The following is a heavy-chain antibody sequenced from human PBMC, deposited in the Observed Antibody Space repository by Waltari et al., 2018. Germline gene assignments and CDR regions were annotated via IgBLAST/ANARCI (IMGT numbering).Heavy chain of an antibody. CDR3: WRDGVTMGRGAASNWAFDI. V-gene: IGHV1-69*05. Sequence: QVQLVQSGAEGKKLGSSVKVSCKASGGTFSSYAISGVRQAPGHGLEGMGGILPNLGTAKQPKKVHGKVKISPEQSTRNGYLELSRLRSGDPALYYWWRDGVTMGRGAASNWAFDIWGQRKMVNVSS. D-gene: IGHD3-10*01. CDR2: ILPNLGTA. CDR1: GGTFSSYA. J-gene: IGHJ3*02.